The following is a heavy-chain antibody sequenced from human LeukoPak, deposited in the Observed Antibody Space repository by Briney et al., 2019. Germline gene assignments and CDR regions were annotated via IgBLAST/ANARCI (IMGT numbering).Heavy chain of an antibody. Sequence: GGSLRLSCAASGFTFSTYDMSWVRQAPGRGLEWVSAISGSGGSTYYAGSVKGRFTISRDNSKNTLYLQMNSLRAEDTAVYYCTRRTAPDYWGQGTLVTVSS. CDR3: TRRTAPDY. D-gene: IGHD5-18*01. CDR1: GFTFSTYD. V-gene: IGHV3-23*01. CDR2: ISGSGGST. J-gene: IGHJ4*02.